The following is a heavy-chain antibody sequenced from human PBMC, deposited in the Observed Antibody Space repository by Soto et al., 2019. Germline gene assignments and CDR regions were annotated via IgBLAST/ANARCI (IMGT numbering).Heavy chain of an antibody. V-gene: IGHV4-30-4*01. Sequence: PSETLSLTCTVSGDSINSVDHYWSWIRQPPGKGLEWMGYIYHSGSTHYNPSLNSRLTISIDTSTNRFSLNLTSVTAADTAVYFCARLRWETENNWFDPWGQGALVTDSS. D-gene: IGHD1-26*01. CDR2: IYHSGST. CDR1: GDSINSVDHY. J-gene: IGHJ5*02. CDR3: ARLRWETENNWFDP.